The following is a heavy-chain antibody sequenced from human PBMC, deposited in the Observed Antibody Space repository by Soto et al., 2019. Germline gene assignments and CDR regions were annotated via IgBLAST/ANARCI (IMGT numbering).Heavy chain of an antibody. CDR1: GGTFSSYT. CDR3: AREGDIVVVPAAIGWYFDL. Sequence: QVQLVQSGAEVKKPGSSVKVSCKASGGTFSSYTISWVRQAPGQGLEWMGRIIPILGIANYAQKFQGRGTIPPATPTSTAYMELSSLRSEDTAVYYCAREGDIVVVPAAIGWYFDLWGRGTLVTVSS. J-gene: IGHJ2*01. CDR2: IIPILGIA. V-gene: IGHV1-69*08. D-gene: IGHD2-2*01.